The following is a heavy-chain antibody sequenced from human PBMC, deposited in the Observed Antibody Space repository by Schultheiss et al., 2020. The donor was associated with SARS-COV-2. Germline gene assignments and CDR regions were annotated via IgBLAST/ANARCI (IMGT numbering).Heavy chain of an antibody. CDR1: GFSFSDYW. J-gene: IGHJ5*02. CDR2: INTDGTYT. V-gene: IGHV3-74*01. CDR3: AKMSSTMWYEGS. D-gene: IGHD2-2*01. Sequence: GESLKISYAASGFSFSDYWMHWVRQAPGKGLVWVAHINTDGTYTRFADSVKGRFTISRDNARNTVYLQMNSLRAEDTAVYYCAKMSSTMWYEGSWGQGTLVTVSS.